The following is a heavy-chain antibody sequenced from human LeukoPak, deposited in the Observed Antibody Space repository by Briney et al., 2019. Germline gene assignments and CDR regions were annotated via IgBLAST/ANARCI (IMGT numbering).Heavy chain of an antibody. Sequence: GALRLSCAASGFTFSSYGMHWVRQAPGKVLEWVAVIWYDGSNKYYADYVKGRFTISKDNSKNTLYLQMNSLRAEDTAVYYCAREGEDVVVTAIPYYYYYYGMDVWGKGTTVTVSS. CDR2: IWYDGSNK. CDR3: AREGEDVVVTAIPYYYYYYGMDV. D-gene: IGHD2-21*02. V-gene: IGHV3-33*01. CDR1: GFTFSSYG. J-gene: IGHJ6*04.